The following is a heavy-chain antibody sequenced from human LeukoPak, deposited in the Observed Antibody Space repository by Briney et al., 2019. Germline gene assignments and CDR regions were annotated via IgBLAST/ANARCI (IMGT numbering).Heavy chain of an antibody. CDR1: GFTVSSNY. D-gene: IGHD4-23*01. J-gene: IGHJ3*02. CDR2: IYSGGST. CDR3: ARREVRYGGNAFDI. Sequence: GGSLRLSCAASGFTVSSNYMSWVRQAPGKGLEWVSVIYSGGSTYYADSVKGRFTISRDNSKNTLYLQMNSLRAEDTAVYYCARREVRYGGNAFDIWGQGTMVTVSS. V-gene: IGHV3-66*01.